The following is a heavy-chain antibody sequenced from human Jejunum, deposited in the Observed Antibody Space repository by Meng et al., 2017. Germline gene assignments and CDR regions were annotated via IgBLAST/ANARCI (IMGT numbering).Heavy chain of an antibody. CDR2: ISLSGSP. J-gene: IGHJ4*02. CDR3: ARGGYYSFDY. V-gene: IGHV4-4*02. D-gene: IGHD5-18*01. CDR1: GGSISSSSW. Sequence: QVQLQGSGPGLVNPSGTLSLTCAVYGGSISSSSWWSWVRQPPGKGLEWIGEISLSGSPSYNPSLRTRVTISIDTSRNQFSLSLSSVTAADTAVYYCARGGYYSFDYWGQGTLVTVSS.